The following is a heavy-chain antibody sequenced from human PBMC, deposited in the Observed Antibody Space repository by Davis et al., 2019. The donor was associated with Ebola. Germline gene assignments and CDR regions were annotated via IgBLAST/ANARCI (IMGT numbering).Heavy chain of an antibody. Sequence: GESLKISCAASGFTFSSYWMHWVRQAPGKGLVWVSRINSDGSSTSYADSVKGRFTISRDNAKNTLYLQMNSLRAEDTAVYYCARDNGYSSGWYVGDWGQGTLVTVSS. CDR1: GFTFSSYW. CDR2: INSDGSST. D-gene: IGHD6-19*01. J-gene: IGHJ4*02. CDR3: ARDNGYSSGWYVGD. V-gene: IGHV3-74*01.